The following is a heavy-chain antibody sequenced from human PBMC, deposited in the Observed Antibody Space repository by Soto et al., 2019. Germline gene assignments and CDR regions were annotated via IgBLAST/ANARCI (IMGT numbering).Heavy chain of an antibody. V-gene: IGHV3-21*01. CDR1: GFTFSSYS. CDR2: ISSSSSYI. Sequence: PGGSLRLSCAASGFTFSSYSMNWVRQAPGKGLEWVSSISSSSSYIYYADSVKGRFTISRDNAKNSLYLQMNSLRAEDTAVYYCARELQIVASSDYWGQEPWSPSPQ. D-gene: IGHD2-15*01. J-gene: IGHJ4*01. CDR3: ARELQIVASSDY.